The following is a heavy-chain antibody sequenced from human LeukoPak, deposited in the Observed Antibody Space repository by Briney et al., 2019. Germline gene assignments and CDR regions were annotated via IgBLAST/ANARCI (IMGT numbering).Heavy chain of an antibody. CDR1: GYTFTGYY. J-gene: IGHJ4*02. CDR3: ARVYYDSSGFDY. CDR2: INPNSGGT. D-gene: IGHD3-22*01. Sequence: ASVKVSCKASGYTFTGYYMYWVRQAPGQGLEWMGWINPNSGGTKYGQKFQGRIIMTSDTSTSTAYMELSSLRSDDTAVYYCARVYYDSSGFDYWGQGTLVTVSS. V-gene: IGHV1-2*02.